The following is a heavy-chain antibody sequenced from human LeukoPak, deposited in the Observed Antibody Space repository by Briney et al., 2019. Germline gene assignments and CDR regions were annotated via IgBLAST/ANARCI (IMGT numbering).Heavy chain of an antibody. CDR3: ARDGPAQMVDFDY. V-gene: IGHV1-2*02. CDR2: IYPYTGAT. J-gene: IGHJ4*02. Sequence: ASMKVSCKASGYTFSGTGWYLYWLRQAPGQGLECMGWIYPYTGATHYAQKFQGRVAMTRDTSISTAYMESSRLRPDDTAVYYCARDGPAQMVDFDYWGQGTLVTVSS. D-gene: IGHD3-10*01. CDR1: GYTFSGTGWY.